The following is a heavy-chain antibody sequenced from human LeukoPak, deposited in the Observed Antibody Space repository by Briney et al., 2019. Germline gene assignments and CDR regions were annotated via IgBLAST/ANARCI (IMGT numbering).Heavy chain of an antibody. CDR3: ARLPGDPPDHAFDI. J-gene: IGHJ3*02. CDR1: GYRFTSYW. Sequence: GEALKISCKGSGYRFTSYWIGWVRPRPGKGLGWMGIIYPGDSDTRYSPSFQGQVTISADKSISTAYLQWSSLKASDTAMYYCARLPGDPPDHAFDIWGQGTMVTVSS. CDR2: IYPGDSDT. V-gene: IGHV5-51*01. D-gene: IGHD2-2*01.